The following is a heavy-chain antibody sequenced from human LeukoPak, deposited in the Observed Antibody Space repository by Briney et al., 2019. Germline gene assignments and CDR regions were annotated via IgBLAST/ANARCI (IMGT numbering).Heavy chain of an antibody. V-gene: IGHV3-15*01. CDR2: IKSKTDGGTT. CDR1: GFTFTNAW. CDR3: TTGGGGNVFDY. D-gene: IGHD4-23*01. J-gene: IGHJ4*02. Sequence: GGSLRLSCAASGFTFTNAWMSWVRQAPGKGLEWVGRIKSKTDGGTTDYAAPVKGRFTISRDDSKNTLFPQMNSLKTEDTAVYYCTTGGGGNVFDYWGQGTLVTVSS.